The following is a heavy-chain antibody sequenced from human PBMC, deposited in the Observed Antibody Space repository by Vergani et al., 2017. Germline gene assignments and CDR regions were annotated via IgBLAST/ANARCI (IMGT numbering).Heavy chain of an antibody. CDR3: ASGPAAINYYYYYMDV. J-gene: IGHJ6*03. CDR2: IYYSGST. V-gene: IGHV4-59*01. D-gene: IGHD2-2*01. CDR1: GGSISSYY. Sequence: QVQLQESGPGLVKPSETLSLTCTVSGGSISSYYWSWIRQPPGKGLEWIGYIYYSGSTNYNPSRKSRVTISVDTSKNQFSLKLSSVTAADTAVYYCASGPAAINYYYYYMDVWGKGTTVTVSS.